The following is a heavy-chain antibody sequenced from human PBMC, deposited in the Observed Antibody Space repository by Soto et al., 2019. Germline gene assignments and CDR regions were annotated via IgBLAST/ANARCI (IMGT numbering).Heavy chain of an antibody. J-gene: IGHJ3*02. Sequence: QVQLQESGPGLVKPSETLSLTCTVSGGSIRSYYWSWIRQPPGKGLEWIGYIFYSGSTNYNPSLKSRVTISVDTSKNQFSLKLSSVTAADTAVYFCARTYGRGAFDIWGHGTVVTVSS. CDR3: ARTYGRGAFDI. CDR2: IFYSGST. D-gene: IGHD3-10*01. V-gene: IGHV4-59*08. CDR1: GGSIRSYY.